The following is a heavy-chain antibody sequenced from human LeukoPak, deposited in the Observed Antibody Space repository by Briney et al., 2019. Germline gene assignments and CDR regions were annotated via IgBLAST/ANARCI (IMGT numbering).Heavy chain of an antibody. CDR3: ARSGGLWLLTYYFDY. CDR1: GASISTSAYY. Sequence: SETLSLTCSVSGASISTSAYYWGWIRQPPGKGLEWIGSIYYSGSTNYNPSLKSRVTISVDTSKNQFSLKLSSVTAADTAVYFCARSGGLWLLTYYFDYWGQGTLVTASS. V-gene: IGHV4-39*07. CDR2: IYYSGST. J-gene: IGHJ4*02. D-gene: IGHD3-22*01.